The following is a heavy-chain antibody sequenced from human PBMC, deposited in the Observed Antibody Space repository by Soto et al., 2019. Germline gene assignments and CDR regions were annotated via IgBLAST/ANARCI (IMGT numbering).Heavy chain of an antibody. D-gene: IGHD6-13*01. CDR2: IFSNDEK. CDR1: GFSLSNAGLG. Sequence: QVTVKESGPVLVKPTETLTLTCTVSGFSLSNAGLGVSWIRQPPGKALEWLAHIFSNDEKSYSTSLKSRLTISKDTSKPQVVLTTTNLGPVDTATHSCASTYSTSWYWFDPWGQGTLVTVSS. V-gene: IGHV2-26*04. J-gene: IGHJ5*02. CDR3: ASTYSTSWYWFDP.